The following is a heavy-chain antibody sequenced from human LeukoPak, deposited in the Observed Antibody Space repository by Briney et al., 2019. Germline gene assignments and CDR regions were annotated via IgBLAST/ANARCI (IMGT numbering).Heavy chain of an antibody. CDR2: ISGSGGST. Sequence: GGSLRLSCAASGFSFDAYTMNWIRQAPGKGLEWVSAISGSGGSTYYADSVKGRFTISRDNSKNTLYLQMNSLRAEDTAVYYCAKGPYDSSGYYIDYWGQGTLVTVSS. D-gene: IGHD3-22*01. J-gene: IGHJ4*02. V-gene: IGHV3-23*01. CDR3: AKGPYDSSGYYIDY. CDR1: GFSFDAYT.